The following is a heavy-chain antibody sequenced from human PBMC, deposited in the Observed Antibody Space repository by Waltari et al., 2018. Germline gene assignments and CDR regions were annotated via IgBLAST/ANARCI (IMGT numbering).Heavy chain of an antibody. D-gene: IGHD2-15*01. Sequence: EVQLVESGGGLIQPGGSLRLSCAASGFTVSSNYMSWVRQAPGKGLEWVSVIYSGGSTYYAESGKGRFNISRDNSKNTLYLQMNSLRAEDTAVYYCARGNCSGGSCPFDYWGQGTLVTVSS. V-gene: IGHV3-53*01. J-gene: IGHJ4*02. CDR1: GFTVSSNY. CDR3: ARGNCSGGSCPFDY. CDR2: IYSGGST.